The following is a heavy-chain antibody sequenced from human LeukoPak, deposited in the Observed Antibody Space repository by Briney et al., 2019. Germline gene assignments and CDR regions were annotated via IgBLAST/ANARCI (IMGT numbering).Heavy chain of an antibody. CDR2: ISWNSGSI. CDR1: GFTFDDYA. Sequence: GGSLRLSCAASGFTFDDYAMRWVRQVPGKGLEWVSGISWNSGSIGCADSVKGRFTISRDNAKNSLYLHMNSLSAEDTALYYCAKGKKITVAGLFDCWGQGTLVTVSS. CDR3: AKGKKITVAGLFDC. D-gene: IGHD6-19*01. J-gene: IGHJ4*02. V-gene: IGHV3-9*01.